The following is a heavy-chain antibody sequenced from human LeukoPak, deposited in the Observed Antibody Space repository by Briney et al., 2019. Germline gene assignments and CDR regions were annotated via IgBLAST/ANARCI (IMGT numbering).Heavy chain of an antibody. CDR2: IYYIGST. CDR3: ARESYCSGGSCYHNWFDP. V-gene: IGHV4-39*01. CDR1: GVSISSSNSY. Sequence: SETLSLTCTVSGVSISSSNSYWGWIRQPPGKGLEWIGSIYYIGSTYYNPSLKSRVSISVDTSKNQFSLNLNSVTAADTAVYYCARESYCSGGSCYHNWFDPWGQGTLVTVSS. J-gene: IGHJ5*02. D-gene: IGHD2-15*01.